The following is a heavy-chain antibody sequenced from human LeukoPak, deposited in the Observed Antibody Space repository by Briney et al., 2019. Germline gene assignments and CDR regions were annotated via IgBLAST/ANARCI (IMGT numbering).Heavy chain of an antibody. CDR2: IRSKAYGGTT. J-gene: IGHJ4*02. V-gene: IGHV3-49*03. CDR3: SRGGYGVPFDY. CDR1: GFTFGDYA. Sequence: GGSLRLSCTASGFTFGDYAMTWFRQAPGKGLEGVGFIRSKAYGGTTEYAASVKGRFTISRDDSKTIAYLQMNSLKAEDTALYYCSRGGYGVPFDYWGQGTLVTVSS. D-gene: IGHD5-12*01.